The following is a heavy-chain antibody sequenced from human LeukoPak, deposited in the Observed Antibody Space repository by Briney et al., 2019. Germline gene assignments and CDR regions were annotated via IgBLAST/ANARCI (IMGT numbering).Heavy chain of an antibody. CDR2: ISSSGTTI. J-gene: IGHJ6*03. V-gene: IGHV3-48*03. CDR1: GYTFSCYE. D-gene: IGHD3-10*01. CDR3: AKFAPTMVRGVIYYYYYYMDV. Sequence: GGSLRLSCAASGYTFSCYEMNWVRQAPGKGLEWVSYISSSGTTIYYADSVKGRFTISRDNAKNSLYLQMNSLRAEDTAVYYCAKFAPTMVRGVIYYYYYYMDVWGKGTTVTISS.